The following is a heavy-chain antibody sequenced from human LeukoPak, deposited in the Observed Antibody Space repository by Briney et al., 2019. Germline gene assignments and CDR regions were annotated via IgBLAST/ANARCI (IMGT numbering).Heavy chain of an antibody. CDR2: IIPIFGTA. CDR3: AYSGSYYSFQGFDY. D-gene: IGHD1-26*01. J-gene: IGHJ4*02. CDR1: GGTFSSYA. Sequence: GASVKVSCKASGGTFSSYAISWVRQAPGQGLEWMGGIIPIFGTANYAQKFQGRVTITADESTSTAYMELSSLRSEDTAVYYCAYSGSYYSFQGFDYWGQGILVTVSS. V-gene: IGHV1-69*01.